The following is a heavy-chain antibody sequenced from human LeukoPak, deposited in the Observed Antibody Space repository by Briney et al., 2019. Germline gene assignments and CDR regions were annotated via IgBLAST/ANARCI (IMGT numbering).Heavy chain of an antibody. J-gene: IGHJ4*02. V-gene: IGHV4-59*01. CDR2: IYYNGST. Sequence: SETLSLTCTVSGGSISSYYWSWIRQPPGQGLEWMGYIYYNGSTNNNPSLKRRITITIDTSKNQISLKLRSVTAADTGVYSCAGDVGRDCGWYNWGQGTLVTVSS. D-gene: IGHD6-19*01. CDR1: GGSISSYY. CDR3: AGDVGRDCGWYN.